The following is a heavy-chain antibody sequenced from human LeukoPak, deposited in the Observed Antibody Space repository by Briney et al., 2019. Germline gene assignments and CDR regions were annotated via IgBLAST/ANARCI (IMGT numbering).Heavy chain of an antibody. CDR2: FYYSGST. Sequence: SETLSLTCTVSGGSISNYYWSWIRQPPGKRLEWIGYFYYSGSTDYNPSLKSRVTISVDTSKNQFSLKLSSVTAADTAVYYCARTYSSSWPFDYWGQGTLVTVSS. D-gene: IGHD6-13*01. J-gene: IGHJ4*02. CDR3: ARTYSSSWPFDY. V-gene: IGHV4-59*01. CDR1: GGSISNYY.